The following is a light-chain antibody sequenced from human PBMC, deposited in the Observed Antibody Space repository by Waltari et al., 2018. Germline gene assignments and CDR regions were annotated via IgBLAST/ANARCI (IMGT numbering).Light chain of an antibody. CDR1: QSISSY. CDR3: QQSYSTSYT. V-gene: IGKV1-39*01. J-gene: IGKJ2*01. Sequence: IEMTQSPSSLSFSVAHRFSITCRASQSISSYLNWYQQKPEKAPKLLIYAASRLQSGFPSRFSGSGSGTDFTLTISSLQPEDFATYYWQQSYSTSYTFGQGTKLEIK. CDR2: AAS.